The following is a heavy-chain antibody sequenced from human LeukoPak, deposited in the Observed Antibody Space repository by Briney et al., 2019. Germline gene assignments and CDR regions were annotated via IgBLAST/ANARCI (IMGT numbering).Heavy chain of an antibody. CDR2: ISWDGGST. Sequence: PGGSLRLSCAASGFTFDDYTMHWVRQAPGKGLEWVSLISWDGGSTYYADSVKGRFTISRDNSKNSLYLQMNSLRTEVTALYYCAKGQIRDYWGQGTLVTVCS. CDR1: GFTFDDYT. V-gene: IGHV3-43*01. CDR3: AKGQIRDY. J-gene: IGHJ4*02.